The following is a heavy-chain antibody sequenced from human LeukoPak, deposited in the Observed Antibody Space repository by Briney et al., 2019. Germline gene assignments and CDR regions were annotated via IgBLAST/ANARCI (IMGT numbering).Heavy chain of an antibody. J-gene: IGHJ4*02. V-gene: IGHV4-38-2*01. CDR3: ARVGHYDSSGYYYVGSEYYFDY. CDR1: GYSISSGYY. CDR2: IYHRGST. D-gene: IGHD3-22*01. Sequence: SETLSLTCAVSGYSISSGYYWGWIRQPPGKGLEWIGSIYHRGSTYYNPSLKSRVTISVDTSKNQFSLKLSSVTAADTAMYYCARVGHYDSSGYYYVGSEYYFDYWGQGTLVTVSS.